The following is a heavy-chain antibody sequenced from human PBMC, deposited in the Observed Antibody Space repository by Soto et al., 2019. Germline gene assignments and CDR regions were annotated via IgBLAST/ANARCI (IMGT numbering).Heavy chain of an antibody. V-gene: IGHV3-30*18. D-gene: IGHD4-17*01. CDR1: GFTFSSYG. CDR3: AKSPLSVTSSYYFDY. J-gene: IGHJ4*02. Sequence: QVQLVESGGGVVQPGRSLRLSCAASGFTFSSYGMHWVRQAPGKGLEWVAVISYDGSNKYYADSVKGRFTISRDNSKNTLYLQMNNLRAEDTAGYYCAKSPLSVTSSYYFDYWGQGTLVTVSS. CDR2: ISYDGSNK.